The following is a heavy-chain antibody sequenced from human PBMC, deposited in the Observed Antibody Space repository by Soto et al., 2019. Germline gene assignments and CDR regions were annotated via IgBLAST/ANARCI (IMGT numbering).Heavy chain of an antibody. D-gene: IGHD2-2*01. J-gene: IGHJ6*02. Sequence: EVQLVESGGGLIQPGGSLRLSCAASGFTVSSNYMSWVRQAPGKGLEWVSVIYSGGSTYYADSVKGRFTISRDNSKNTLYLQMNSLRAEDTAVYYCARDRLVPAASNYYYYGMDVWGQGTTVTVSS. CDR3: ARDRLVPAASNYYYYGMDV. CDR2: IYSGGST. V-gene: IGHV3-53*01. CDR1: GFTVSSNY.